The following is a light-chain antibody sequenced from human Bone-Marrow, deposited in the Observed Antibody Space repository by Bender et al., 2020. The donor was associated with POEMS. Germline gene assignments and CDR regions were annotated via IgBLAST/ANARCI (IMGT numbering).Light chain of an antibody. Sequence: QSALTQPASVSGSPGQSITISCTGTSSDVGGYNYVSWYQQHPGKAPKLIIHDLTQRPSGVSNRFSGSKSGNTASLTISGLQAEDEADYYCNSYSTSNTYVFGTGTKVTVL. CDR1: SSDVGGYNY. J-gene: IGLJ1*01. CDR3: NSYSTSNTYV. V-gene: IGLV2-14*01. CDR2: DLT.